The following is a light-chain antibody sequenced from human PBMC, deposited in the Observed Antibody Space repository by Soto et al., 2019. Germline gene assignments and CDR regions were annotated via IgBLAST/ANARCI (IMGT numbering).Light chain of an antibody. V-gene: IGKV3-15*01. CDR2: GAS. Sequence: EIVMTQSPVTLSVSPGERATLSCRASPDIRSDLAWYQQKPGQAPRLLMYGASIRATGIPARFSGSGSGTAFTLTISSLQSADLSVYYCQQSINWTFGQGTKLEIK. CDR1: PDIRSD. J-gene: IGKJ1*01. CDR3: QQSINWT.